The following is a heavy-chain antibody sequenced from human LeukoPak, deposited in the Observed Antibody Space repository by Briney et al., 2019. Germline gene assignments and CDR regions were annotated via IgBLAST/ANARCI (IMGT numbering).Heavy chain of an antibody. CDR2: ISGSGDNT. Sequence: SGGSLRLSCAASGFTFSSYGMTWVRQAPGKGLEWVSGISGSGDNTWYADSVKGRFTISRDNAKNSLYLQMNSLRAEDTAVYYCAREDYDSSGWDAFDIWGQGTMVTVSS. J-gene: IGHJ3*02. CDR3: AREDYDSSGWDAFDI. V-gene: IGHV3-23*01. CDR1: GFTFSSYG. D-gene: IGHD3-22*01.